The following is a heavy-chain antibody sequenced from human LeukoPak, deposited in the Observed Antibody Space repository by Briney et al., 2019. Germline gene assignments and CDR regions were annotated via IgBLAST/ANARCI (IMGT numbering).Heavy chain of an antibody. J-gene: IGHJ6*02. CDR3: ARGNPHPSEYCSSTSCSLVMDV. CDR1: GGSFSGYY. CDR2: INHSGRT. V-gene: IGHV4-34*01. D-gene: IGHD2-2*01. Sequence: TSETLCVTCAVHGGSFSGYYWSWIRERPRERLEWGGEINHSGRTNYNPSLKSRVTTSVDTSKNQFPLKLRSVTAADTAVYYCARGNPHPSEYCSSTSCSLVMDVWGQGTTVTVSS.